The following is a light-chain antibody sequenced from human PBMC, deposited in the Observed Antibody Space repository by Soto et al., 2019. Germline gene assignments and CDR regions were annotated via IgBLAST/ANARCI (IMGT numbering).Light chain of an antibody. J-gene: IGKJ1*01. CDR3: QHYGSSRT. CDR1: QSVSSSF. CDR2: GAS. Sequence: EIVLTQSPSTLAFSPGARAPPXCRTTPSSXXASQSVSSSFLAWYQQKPGQAPRLLIYGASSRATGIPDRFSGSGSGTDFTLTISRLEPEDFAVYYCQHYGSSRTFGQGTKVDIK. V-gene: IGKV3-20*01.